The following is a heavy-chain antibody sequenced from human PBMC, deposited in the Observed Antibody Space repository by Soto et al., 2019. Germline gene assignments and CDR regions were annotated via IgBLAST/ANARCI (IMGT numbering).Heavy chain of an antibody. CDR2: IFWDDDK. CDR3: THHGYYSYGMDV. Sequence: QITLKESGPTLVKPTQTLTLTCTFSGFSLSTSGVGVGWIRQPPGKALEWLALIFWDDDKRYSPSLKSRLTITKDTSNNQVVLTMTNMDPADAATYYCTHHGYYSYGMDVWGQGTTVTVSS. V-gene: IGHV2-5*02. J-gene: IGHJ6*02. CDR1: GFSLSTSGVG.